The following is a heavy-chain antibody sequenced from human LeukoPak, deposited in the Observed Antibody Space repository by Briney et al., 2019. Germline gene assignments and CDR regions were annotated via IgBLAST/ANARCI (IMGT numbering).Heavy chain of an antibody. D-gene: IGHD3-22*01. CDR2: IYYSGST. CDR3: ARGVPTSYYYESAAYYFDY. V-gene: IGHV4-59*01. J-gene: IGHJ4*02. Sequence: GSLGLSCAVSGGSISSYFWSWIRQPPGKGLEWIAYIYYSGSTNYNPSLKGRVTISVDTSRNQFSLKLSSVTAADTAVYYCARGVPTSYYYESAAYYFDYWGQGTLVTVSS. CDR1: GGSISSYF.